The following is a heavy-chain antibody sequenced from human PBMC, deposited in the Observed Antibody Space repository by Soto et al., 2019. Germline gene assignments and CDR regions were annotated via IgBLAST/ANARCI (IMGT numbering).Heavy chain of an antibody. CDR3: TRHHPHHYDSSGYFDY. Sequence: SETLSLTCAVYGGSISTSSYYWGWIRQSPGKGLEWIGTIFYTGRTYYNPSLESRVTLSVDTSKNQFSLHLTSVTAADTAMYYCTRHHPHHYDSSGYFDYWGQGTLVTVSS. CDR2: IFYTGRT. D-gene: IGHD3-22*01. CDR1: GGSISTSSYY. V-gene: IGHV4-39*01. J-gene: IGHJ4*02.